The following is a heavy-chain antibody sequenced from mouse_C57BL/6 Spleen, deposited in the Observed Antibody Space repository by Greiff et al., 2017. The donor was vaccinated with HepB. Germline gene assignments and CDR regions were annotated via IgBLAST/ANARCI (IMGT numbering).Heavy chain of an antibody. CDR1: GYTFNDYY. D-gene: IGHD2-2*01. V-gene: IGHV1-22*01. CDR2: INPNNGGT. CDR3: ARGLQSYFDY. J-gene: IGHJ2*01. Sequence: EVQLQQSGPELVKPGASVKLSCKASGYTFNDYYMHWVKQSHGKSLEWIGNINPNNGGTSYNQKFKGKATLTVNKSSSTAYMELRSLTSEDSAVYYCARGLQSYFDYWGQGTTLTVSS.